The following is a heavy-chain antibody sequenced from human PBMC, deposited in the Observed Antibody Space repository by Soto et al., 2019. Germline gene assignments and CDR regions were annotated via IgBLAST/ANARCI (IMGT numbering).Heavy chain of an antibody. V-gene: IGHV4-30-4*01. Sequence: PSETLSLTCTVSGGFISSGDYYWSWIRQSPGKGLEWIAYIYYSGNNNYNPSLKGRVSISVDTSKNQFSLNLNSVTAADTAVYYCARDPSLSGNAGDGFDVWGQGTMVTVSS. D-gene: IGHD3-10*01. CDR1: GGFISSGDYY. J-gene: IGHJ3*01. CDR2: IYYSGNN. CDR3: ARDPSLSGNAGDGFDV.